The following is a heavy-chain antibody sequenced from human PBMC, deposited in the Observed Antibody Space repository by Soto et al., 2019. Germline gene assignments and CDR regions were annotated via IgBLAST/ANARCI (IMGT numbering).Heavy chain of an antibody. CDR2: IIPIFGTA. CDR3: ARVLDCSGGSCYSDTPSYYYYGMDV. D-gene: IGHD2-15*01. Sequence: QVQLVQSGAEVKKPGSSVKVSCKASGGTFSSYAISWVRQAPGQGLEWMGGIIPIFGTANYAQKFQGRVTITADESTSTAYMELSSLRSEDTAVYYCARVLDCSGGSCYSDTPSYYYYGMDVRGQGTTVTVSS. V-gene: IGHV1-69*01. J-gene: IGHJ6*02. CDR1: GGTFSSYA.